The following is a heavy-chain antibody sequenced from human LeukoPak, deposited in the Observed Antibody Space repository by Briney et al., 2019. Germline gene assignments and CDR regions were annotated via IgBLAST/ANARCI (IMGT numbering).Heavy chain of an antibody. CDR3: ARDSGYGGNENWLDP. J-gene: IGHJ5*02. D-gene: IGHD4-23*01. CDR1: GFTVSSNY. CDR2: IYSGGST. Sequence: GGSLRLSCAASGFTVSSNYMSWVRQAPGKGLEWVSVIYSGGSTYYADSVKGRFTISRDNSKNTLYLQMNSLRAEDTAVYYSARDSGYGGNENWLDPLGQGTLVTVSS. V-gene: IGHV3-53*01.